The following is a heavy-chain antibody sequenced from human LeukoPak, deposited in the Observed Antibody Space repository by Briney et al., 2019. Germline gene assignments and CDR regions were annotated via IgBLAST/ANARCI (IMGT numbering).Heavy chain of an antibody. V-gene: IGHV1-46*01. CDR2: IYPSGGST. J-gene: IGHJ3*02. CDR1: GYTFTSYY. D-gene: IGHD2-15*01. CDR3: AIGYCRGGSCDDEPGDAFDI. Sequence: GASVKVSCKASGYTFTSYYIHWVRQAPGQGPEWMGIIYPSGGSTTYAQKFQGGVTMTRDMSTSTVYMELSSLRSEDTAVYYCAIGYCRGGSCDDEPGDAFDIWGQGTMVAVSS.